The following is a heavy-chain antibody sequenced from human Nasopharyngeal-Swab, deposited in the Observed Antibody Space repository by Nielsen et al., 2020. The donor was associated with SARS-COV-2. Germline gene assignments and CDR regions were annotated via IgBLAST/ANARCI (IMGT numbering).Heavy chain of an antibody. CDR2: INPNSGDT. CDR3: ARDDGDVPGITGSGPPGGY. CDR1: GYTFTDYY. J-gene: IGHJ4*02. Sequence: ASVKVSCKASGYTFTDYYMHWVRQAPGQGLGWMGRINPNSGDTKYAQKFQGRVTVTRDKSINTAYMELSSLRSDDTAMYYCARDDGDVPGITGSGPPGGYWGQGTLVTVSS. D-gene: IGHD6-13*01. V-gene: IGHV1-2*06.